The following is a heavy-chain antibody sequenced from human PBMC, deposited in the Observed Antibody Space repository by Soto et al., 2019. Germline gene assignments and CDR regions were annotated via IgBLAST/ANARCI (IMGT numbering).Heavy chain of an antibody. CDR2: IYYSGIT. Sequence: PSETLSLTCTVSGGSISSSSSYWGWIRQPPGKGLEWIGSIYYSGITYYNPSLKSRVTISVDTSKNQFSLKLSSVTAADTAVYYCARTTVVGTSKLNYFDYWGQGTLVTVSS. CDR3: ARTTVVGTSKLNYFDY. J-gene: IGHJ4*02. CDR1: GGSISSSSSY. D-gene: IGHD6-19*01. V-gene: IGHV4-39*01.